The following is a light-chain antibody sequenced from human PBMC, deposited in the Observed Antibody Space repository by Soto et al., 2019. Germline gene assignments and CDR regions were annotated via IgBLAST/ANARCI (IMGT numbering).Light chain of an antibody. J-gene: IGKJ2*01. V-gene: IGKV3-20*01. CDR3: QQYDHSPRVT. CDR1: QSISSNS. CDR2: GAS. Sequence: EIVLTQSPGTLSLSPGDRATLSCRASQSISSNSLVWYQQKPGQAPSLLIYGASSRATGIPDRFSGSGSGSDFTLTISRLEPEDFAVYYCQQYDHSPRVTFGQGTKVEIK.